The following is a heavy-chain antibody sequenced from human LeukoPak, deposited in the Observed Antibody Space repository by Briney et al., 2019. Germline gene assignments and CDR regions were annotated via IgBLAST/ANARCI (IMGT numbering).Heavy chain of an antibody. V-gene: IGHV3-23*01. CDR1: GFTFSSYA. D-gene: IGHD6-19*01. Sequence: GGSLRLSCAASGFTFSSYAMSWVRQAPGKGLEWVSAISGSGGSTYYADSVKGRFTISRDNSKNTLYLQMSSLRAEDTAVYYCAKLEQWLVRKYYFDYWGQGTLVTVSS. J-gene: IGHJ4*02. CDR3: AKLEQWLVRKYYFDY. CDR2: ISGSGGST.